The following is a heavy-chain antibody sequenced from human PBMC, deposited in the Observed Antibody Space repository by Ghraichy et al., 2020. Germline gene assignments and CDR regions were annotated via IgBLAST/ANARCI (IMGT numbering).Heavy chain of an antibody. V-gene: IGHV3-48*02. D-gene: IGHD4-23*01. CDR2: ITSSSRTK. J-gene: IGHJ6*02. CDR1: GFSFSGYS. Sequence: GDSLNISCVGSGFSFSGYSMNWVRQSPGKGLEWVSYITSSSRTKSYADSVKGRFTISRDNAQNSLYLQMNSLRDEDTAVYYCARGSRVVRFYYYDGMDVWGQGTTVTVSS. CDR3: ARGSRVVRFYYYDGMDV.